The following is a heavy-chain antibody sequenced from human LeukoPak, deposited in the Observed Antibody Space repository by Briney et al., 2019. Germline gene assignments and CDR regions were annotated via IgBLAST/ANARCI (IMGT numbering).Heavy chain of an antibody. V-gene: IGHV3-33*01. Sequence: GRSLRLSCAASASTFSNYGMHWVRQAPGKGLEWVAVIWYAGSNKYYADSVKGRFTISRDNSKNTLSLQMNSLRAEDTAVYYCATAPRGGDYEDYWGQGTLVTVSS. D-gene: IGHD4-17*01. J-gene: IGHJ4*02. CDR3: ATAPRGGDYEDY. CDR2: IWYAGSNK. CDR1: ASTFSNYG.